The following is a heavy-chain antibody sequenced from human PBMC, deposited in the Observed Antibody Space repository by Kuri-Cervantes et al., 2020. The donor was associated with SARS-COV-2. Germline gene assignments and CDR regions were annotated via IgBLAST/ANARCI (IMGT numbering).Heavy chain of an antibody. CDR1: GFTFSNAW. Sequence: GGSLRLSCAASGFTFSNAWMSWVRQAPGKGLEWVGRIKNKIDGGTTDYAAPVKGRFTISRDDSKNTLYLQMNSLKTEDTAVYYCTTDRLLDIGTFDYWGQGTLVTVSS. CDR3: TTDRLLDIGTFDY. J-gene: IGHJ4*02. V-gene: IGHV3-15*01. D-gene: IGHD2-2*03. CDR2: IKNKIDGGTT.